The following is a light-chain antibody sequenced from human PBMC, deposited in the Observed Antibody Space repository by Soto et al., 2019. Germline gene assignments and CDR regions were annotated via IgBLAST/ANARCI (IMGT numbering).Light chain of an antibody. CDR3: QQRSNWPPKVT. V-gene: IGKV3-11*01. Sequence: IVLTQSPATLSVSPGERATLSCSASQSVSSNLAWYQQKPGQAPRLLIYDASNRATGIPARFSGSGSGTDFTLTISSLEPEDFAVYYCQQRSNWPPKVTFGQGTRLEIK. CDR2: DAS. J-gene: IGKJ5*01. CDR1: QSVSSN.